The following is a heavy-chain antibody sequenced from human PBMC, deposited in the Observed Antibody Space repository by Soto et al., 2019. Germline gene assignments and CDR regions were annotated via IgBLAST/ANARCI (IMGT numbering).Heavy chain of an antibody. Sequence: QVRLAQSGAEVRSPGSSVRVSCKASGATVSVYGITRVRKAPRQGLEWVGAILPMYRKTNYAQKFQGRVTIIADKSPDTVYLELSRLRSDDTAIYFCARVVQLGSDYAMDVWGQGTTVVVSS. CDR1: GATVSVYG. V-gene: IGHV1-69*06. CDR2: ILPMYRKT. J-gene: IGHJ6*02. D-gene: IGHD1-1*01. CDR3: ARVVQLGSDYAMDV.